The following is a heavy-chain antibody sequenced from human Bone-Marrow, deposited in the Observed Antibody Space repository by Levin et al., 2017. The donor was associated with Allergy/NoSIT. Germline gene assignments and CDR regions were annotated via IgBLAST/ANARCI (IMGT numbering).Heavy chain of an antibody. Sequence: GGSLRLSCAASGFTFADYSMSWVRQAPGKGLEWVSGIEWNGGSITYADSVKDRFTVSRDNAKNSLYLQMNSLKPEDTAFYHCARYLGNWYFDIWGRGALVTVSS. D-gene: IGHD3-16*01. CDR3: ARYLGNWYFDI. V-gene: IGHV3-20*01. CDR1: GFTFADYS. CDR2: IEWNGGSI. J-gene: IGHJ2*01.